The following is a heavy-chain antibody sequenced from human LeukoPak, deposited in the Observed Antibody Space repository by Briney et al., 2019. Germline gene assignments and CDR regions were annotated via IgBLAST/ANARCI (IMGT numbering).Heavy chain of an antibody. Sequence: SETLSLTCIVTGGSISSCYWSWIRQPPRKGLEWIGYIYYTGSTNYNPSLKSRVTISVDTSKNQFSLKLSSVTAADTAVYYCARQQLSQLYYFDNWGQGTLVTVSS. CDR3: ARQQLSQLYYFDN. CDR2: IYYTGST. D-gene: IGHD6-13*01. CDR1: GGSISSCY. V-gene: IGHV4-59*01. J-gene: IGHJ4*02.